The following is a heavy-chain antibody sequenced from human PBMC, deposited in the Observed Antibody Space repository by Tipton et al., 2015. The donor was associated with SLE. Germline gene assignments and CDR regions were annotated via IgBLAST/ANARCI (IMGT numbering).Heavy chain of an antibody. CDR2: IYYSGST. Sequence: LRLSCTVSGGSISSYYWSWIRQPPGKGLEWIGYIYYSGSTNYNPSLKSRVTISVDTSKNQFSLKLSSVTAADTAVYYCARRYIKQWLAGALDIWGQGTMVTVSS. J-gene: IGHJ3*02. D-gene: IGHD6-19*01. V-gene: IGHV4-59*01. CDR3: ARRYIKQWLAGALDI. CDR1: GGSISSYY.